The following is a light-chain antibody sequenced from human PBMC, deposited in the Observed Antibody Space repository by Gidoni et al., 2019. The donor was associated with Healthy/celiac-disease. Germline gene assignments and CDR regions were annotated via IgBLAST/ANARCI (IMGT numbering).Light chain of an antibody. Sequence: DIQITQSPSSLSVSVGDRVTITCRARQSISSYLNWYQQKPGKTPKLMIYAASSLQSGVPSRFSGSGSGTDFTLTISSLQPDDFATYYCQQNYSTPLTFGQGTRLEIK. V-gene: IGKV1-39*01. CDR3: QQNYSTPLT. J-gene: IGKJ5*01. CDR1: QSISSY. CDR2: AAS.